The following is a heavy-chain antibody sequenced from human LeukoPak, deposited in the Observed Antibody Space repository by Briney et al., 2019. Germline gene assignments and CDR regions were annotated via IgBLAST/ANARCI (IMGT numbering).Heavy chain of an antibody. Sequence: GASVEVSCKVSGYTLTELSMHWVRQAPGEGLEWMGGFDPEDGETIYAQKFQGRVTMTEDTSTDTAYMGLSSLRSEDTAVYHCATAPKYYYDSSGYYYSDYWGQGTLVTVSS. D-gene: IGHD3-22*01. V-gene: IGHV1-24*01. J-gene: IGHJ4*02. CDR3: ATAPKYYYDSSGYYYSDY. CDR2: FDPEDGET. CDR1: GYTLTELS.